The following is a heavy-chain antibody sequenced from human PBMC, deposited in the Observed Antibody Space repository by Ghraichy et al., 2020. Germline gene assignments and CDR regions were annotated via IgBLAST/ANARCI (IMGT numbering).Heavy chain of an antibody. CDR3: ARSAGWSPDY. J-gene: IGHJ4*02. V-gene: IGHV3-7*03. D-gene: IGHD6-19*01. CDR1: RFTFSTYW. Sequence: GGSLRLSCAASRFTFSTYWMNWVHQAPGKRLEWVAIIKQDGSEKYYVDSVKGRFTISRDNAKNSLYLQMNSLRAEDTAVYYCARSAGWSPDYWGQGTLVTVSS. CDR2: IKQDGSEK.